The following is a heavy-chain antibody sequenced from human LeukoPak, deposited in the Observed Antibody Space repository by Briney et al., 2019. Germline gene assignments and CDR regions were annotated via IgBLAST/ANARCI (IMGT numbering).Heavy chain of an antibody. J-gene: IGHJ3*02. CDR2: ISNGDRTT. CDR1: GFIISSYE. V-gene: IGHV3-48*03. Sequence: GGSLRLSCAASGFIISSYEMNWVRQAPGKGLEWVSYISNGDRTTKYADSVEGRFTISRDNAQNSLFLQMNSLTAEDTAVYYCARVGYSSSWHSGSAFDIWGQGTMVIVSS. D-gene: IGHD6-13*01. CDR3: ARVGYSSSWHSGSAFDI.